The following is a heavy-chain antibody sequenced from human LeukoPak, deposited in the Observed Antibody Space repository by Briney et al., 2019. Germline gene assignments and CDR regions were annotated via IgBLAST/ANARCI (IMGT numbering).Heavy chain of an antibody. CDR3: ARHISGYYNYYYYYYMDV. V-gene: IGHV4-38-2*01. D-gene: IGHD3-22*01. J-gene: IGHJ6*03. CDR2: IYHSGST. CDR1: GYSISSGYY. Sequence: SETLSLTCGVSGYSISSGYYWGWIRQPPGKGLEWIGSIYHSGSTYYNPSPKSRVTISVDTSKNQFSLKLSSATAADAAVYYCARHISGYYNYYYYYYMDVWGKGTTVTVSS.